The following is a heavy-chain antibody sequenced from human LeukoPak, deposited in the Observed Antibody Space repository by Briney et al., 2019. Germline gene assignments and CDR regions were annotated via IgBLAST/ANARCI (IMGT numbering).Heavy chain of an antibody. CDR1: GFTFSSYS. CDR3: AKDRRSSSWYGYYFDY. D-gene: IGHD6-13*01. CDR2: ISSSSSTM. Sequence: GGSLRLSCAASGFTFSSYSMNWVRQAPGKGLEWVSYISSSSSTMYYADSVKGRFTISRDNAKNSLYLQMNSLRAEDTALYYCAKDRRSSSWYGYYFDYWGQGTLVTVSS. J-gene: IGHJ4*02. V-gene: IGHV3-48*04.